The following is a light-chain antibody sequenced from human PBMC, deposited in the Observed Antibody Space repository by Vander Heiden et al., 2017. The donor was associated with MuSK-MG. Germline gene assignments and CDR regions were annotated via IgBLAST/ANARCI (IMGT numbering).Light chain of an antibody. CDR1: QSISSN. Sequence: EIVMTQSPASLSVSPGERATLSCRASQSISSNLAWFQQKPGQAPRLLIYGASTRATDNPARFSGSGSGTDFTLTINSLQSEDSAVYFCQQYDKWPMYTFGQGTKLEIK. J-gene: IGKJ2*01. CDR2: GAS. V-gene: IGKV3-15*01. CDR3: QQYDKWPMYT.